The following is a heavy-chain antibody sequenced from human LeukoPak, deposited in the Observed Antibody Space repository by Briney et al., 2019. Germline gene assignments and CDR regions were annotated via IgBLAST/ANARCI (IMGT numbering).Heavy chain of an antibody. CDR3: ARADSESVGAYYYGPIDY. CDR2: MNPNSGNT. J-gene: IGHJ4*02. D-gene: IGHD3-10*01. CDR1: GYTFTSYD. V-gene: IGHV1-8*01. Sequence: APVKVSCKASGYTFTSYDINWVRQATGQGLEWMGWMNPNSGNTGYAQKFQGRVTMTRNTSISTAYMELSRLRSDDTAVYYCARADSESVGAYYYGPIDYWGQGTLVTVSS.